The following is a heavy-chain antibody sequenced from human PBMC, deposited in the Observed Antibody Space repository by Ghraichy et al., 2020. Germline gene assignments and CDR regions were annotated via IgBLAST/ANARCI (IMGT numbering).Heavy chain of an antibody. Sequence: GSLRLSCAASGFTFSAYAVSWVRQAPGRGLEWVSAISGRGDSTYYADSVKGRFTLSRDNSKNTVYLQMSSLRAEDTAVYYCAKRSAYTSGWIDYWGQGALVTVSS. CDR1: GFTFSAYA. CDR2: ISGRGDST. CDR3: AKRSAYTSGWIDY. D-gene: IGHD6-19*01. J-gene: IGHJ4*02. V-gene: IGHV3-23*01.